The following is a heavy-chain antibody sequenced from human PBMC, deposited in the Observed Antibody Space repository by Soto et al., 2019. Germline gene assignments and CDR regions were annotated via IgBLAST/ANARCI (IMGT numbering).Heavy chain of an antibody. D-gene: IGHD2-15*01. V-gene: IGHV3-11*01. J-gene: IGHJ5*02. Sequence: PGGSLRLSCAASGFTFSDYYMSWIRQAPGKGLEWVSYISSSGSTIYYTDSVKGRFTISRDNAKNSLYLQMNSLRAEDTAVYYCARVQPTMAYCSGGSCWFDPWGQGTLVTVST. CDR1: GFTFSDYY. CDR2: ISSSGSTI. CDR3: ARVQPTMAYCSGGSCWFDP.